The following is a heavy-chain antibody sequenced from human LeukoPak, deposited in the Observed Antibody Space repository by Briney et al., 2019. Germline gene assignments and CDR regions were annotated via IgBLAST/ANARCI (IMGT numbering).Heavy chain of an antibody. Sequence: GGSLRLSCAASGFIVSGNYMSWVRQAPGKGLEWVSLLYSGGSTYYADSVKGRFSISRDNSKNTLYLQMNSLRAEDTAVYYCASRDKGYYYGMDVWGQGTTVTVSS. D-gene: IGHD5-24*01. CDR1: GFIVSGNY. CDR2: LYSGGST. V-gene: IGHV3-66*01. CDR3: ASRDKGYYYGMDV. J-gene: IGHJ6*02.